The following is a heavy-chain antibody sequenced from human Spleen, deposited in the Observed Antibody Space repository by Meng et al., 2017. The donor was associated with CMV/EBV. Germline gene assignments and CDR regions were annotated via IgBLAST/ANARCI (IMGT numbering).Heavy chain of an antibody. CDR1: GFTFSSYW. V-gene: IGHV3-7*01. D-gene: IGHD3-22*01. J-gene: IGHJ6*02. CDR3: AREGATMIVGDYGMDV. Sequence: GASLKISCAASGFTFSSYWMSWVRQAPGKGLEWVANIKHDGSENFYVDSVKGRFTISRDNANTSLYLQMSSLTAEDTAVYYCAREGATMIVGDYGMDVWGQGTTVTVSS. CDR2: IKHDGSEN.